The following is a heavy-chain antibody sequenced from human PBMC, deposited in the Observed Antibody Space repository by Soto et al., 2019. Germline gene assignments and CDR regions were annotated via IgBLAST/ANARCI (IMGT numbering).Heavy chain of an antibody. CDR1: GFTFSSYG. J-gene: IGHJ6*02. Sequence: GGSLRLSCAASGFTFSSYGMHWVRQAPGKGLEWVAVISYDGSNKYYADSVKGRFTISRDNSKNTLYLQMNSLRAEDTAVYYCASVEMATEQPYYYYYYGMDVWGQGTTVTVSS. V-gene: IGHV3-30*03. D-gene: IGHD5-12*01. CDR2: ISYDGSNK. CDR3: ASVEMATEQPYYYYYYGMDV.